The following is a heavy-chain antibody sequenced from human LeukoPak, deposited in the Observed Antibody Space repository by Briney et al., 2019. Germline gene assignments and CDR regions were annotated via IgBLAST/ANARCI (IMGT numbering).Heavy chain of an antibody. V-gene: IGHV4-59*01. D-gene: IGHD6-19*01. CDR3: ARGAVANVHFDY. CDR2: IYYSGST. CDR1: GGSISSYY. Sequence: ASETLSLTCTVSGGSISSYYWSWIRQPPGKGLEWVGYIYYSGSTNYNPSLKSRVTISVDTSKNQFSLKLSSVTAADTAVYYCARGAVANVHFDYWGQGTLVTVSS. J-gene: IGHJ4*02.